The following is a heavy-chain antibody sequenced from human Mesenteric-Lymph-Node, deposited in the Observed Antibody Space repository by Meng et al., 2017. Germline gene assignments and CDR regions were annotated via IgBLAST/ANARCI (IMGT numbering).Heavy chain of an antibody. V-gene: IGHV4-38-2*01. CDR2: IDHSGAI. CDR3: ARVSNHGSSWYFEI. D-gene: IGHD6-13*01. CDR1: GYSMSSGYY. J-gene: IGHJ3*02. Sequence: GSLRLSCSVSGYSMSSGYYWGWIRQPPDRGLEWIASIDHSGAIYYNPSLKSRVTLFLDRSKNLLSLNLSSVTAADTAVFYCARVSNHGSSWYFEIWGQKTMVTVSS.